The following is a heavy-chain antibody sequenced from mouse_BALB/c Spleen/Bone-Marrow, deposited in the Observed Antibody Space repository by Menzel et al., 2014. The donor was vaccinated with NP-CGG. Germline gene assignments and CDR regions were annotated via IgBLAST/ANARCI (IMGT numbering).Heavy chain of an antibody. V-gene: IGHV1-80*01. CDR2: IYPGDGDT. CDR3: ARGGISVDY. CDR1: GYAFSGYW. Sequence: QVQLQQSGAELVRPGSSVKISCKASGYAFSGYWMNWVKPRPGQGLEWIGQIYPGDGDTDYNGKFKGKATLTADKSSSTAYMQLSSLTSEDSAVYFCARGGISVDYWGQGTTLTVSS. J-gene: IGHJ2*01.